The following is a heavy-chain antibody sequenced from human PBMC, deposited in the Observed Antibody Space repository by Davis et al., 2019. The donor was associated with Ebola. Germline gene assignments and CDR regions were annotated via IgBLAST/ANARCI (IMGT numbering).Heavy chain of an antibody. J-gene: IGHJ5*02. CDR1: GGSISSYY. CDR3: ARGGQGVGAGRWLDP. V-gene: IGHV4-59*01. D-gene: IGHD1-26*01. CDR2: IYYSGST. Sequence: MPSETLSLTCTVSGGSISSYYWSWVRQPPGKGLEWIGNIYYSGSTNYNPSLKSRVTISVDTSKNQFSLKLTSMTPADTAVYYCARGGQGVGAGRWLDPWGQGNLVIVSS.